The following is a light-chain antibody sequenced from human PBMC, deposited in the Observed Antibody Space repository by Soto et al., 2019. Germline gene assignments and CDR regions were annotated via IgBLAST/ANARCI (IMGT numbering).Light chain of an antibody. V-gene: IGKV3-11*01. CDR1: QSVSSY. Sequence: ETVLTQSPATLSLSPGERATLSCRASQSVSSYLAWYQQKPGQAPRLLIYDASTRATGIPARFSGRGSGTDFTLTISSLEPEDFAVYYCQQRINWPRTFGQGTKVDIK. CDR2: DAS. CDR3: QQRINWPRT. J-gene: IGKJ1*01.